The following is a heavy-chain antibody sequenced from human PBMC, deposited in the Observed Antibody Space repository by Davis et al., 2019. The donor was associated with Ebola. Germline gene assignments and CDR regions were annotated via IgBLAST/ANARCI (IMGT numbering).Heavy chain of an antibody. CDR3: ARDVITIFGVVIIEGDWFDP. CDR2: ISSSESTR. V-gene: IGHV3-48*02. J-gene: IGHJ5*02. Sequence: GESLKISCAASGFTFSSYSMNWVRQAPGKGLEWVSYISSSESTRYYADSVKGRFTISRDNAKNSLYLQMNSLRDEDTAVYYCARDVITIFGVVIIEGDWFDPWGQGTLVTVSS. CDR1: GFTFSSYS. D-gene: IGHD3-3*01.